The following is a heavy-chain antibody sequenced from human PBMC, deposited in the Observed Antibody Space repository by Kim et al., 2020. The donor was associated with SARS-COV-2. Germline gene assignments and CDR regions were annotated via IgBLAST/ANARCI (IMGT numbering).Heavy chain of an antibody. Sequence: GGSLRLSCAASGFTFSSYGMHWVRQAPGKGLEWVAFIWYNGSNNYYADPVKGRSTTSGDTSKNTLYLQMNSLRAEDTAVYYCAKLALDSSSWIDYWGQGTLVTVSS. CDR3: AKLALDSSSWIDY. CDR2: IWYNGSNN. V-gene: IGHV3-30*02. D-gene: IGHD6-13*01. J-gene: IGHJ4*02. CDR1: GFTFSSYG.